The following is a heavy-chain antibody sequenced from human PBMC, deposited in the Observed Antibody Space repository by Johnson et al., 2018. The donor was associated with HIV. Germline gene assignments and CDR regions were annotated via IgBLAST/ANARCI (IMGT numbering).Heavy chain of an antibody. CDR1: RFTFDDYA. D-gene: IGHD1-26*01. CDR3: AKAVSGSYDDAFHI. J-gene: IGHJ3*02. V-gene: IGHV3-9*01. CDR2: ISWNSGSI. Sequence: EVQLVESGGVVVQPGGSLRLSCETSRFTFDDYAMHWVRQAPGKGLEWVSGISWNSGSIGSADSVKGRFTISRDNANNALYLQMNSLRAEDTALYYCAKAVSGSYDDAFHIWGQGTMVTVSS.